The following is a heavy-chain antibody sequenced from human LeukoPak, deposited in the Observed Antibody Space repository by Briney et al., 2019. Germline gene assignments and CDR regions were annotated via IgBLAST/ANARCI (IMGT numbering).Heavy chain of an antibody. D-gene: IGHD3-22*01. CDR2: INHSGST. CDR1: GGSLCGYY. CDR3: ARTGSSGYFLDAFDM. V-gene: IGHV4-34*01. Sequence: SETLSLTCAVYGGSLCGYYWSWIRQPPGRGREWIGEINHSGSTNYNPSLKSRITVSVDTSKNQFSLKLSSVTAADTAVYYCARTGSSGYFLDAFDMWGQGTMVTVSS. J-gene: IGHJ3*02.